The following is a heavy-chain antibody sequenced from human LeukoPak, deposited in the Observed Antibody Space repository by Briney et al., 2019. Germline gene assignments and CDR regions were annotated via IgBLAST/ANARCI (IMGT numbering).Heavy chain of an antibody. V-gene: IGHV4-31*03. CDR2: IYYSGST. Sequence: PSETLSLTCTVSRGSISNADYYWSGIRQHPGKGLEWIGYIYYSGSTYYNPSLKSRVTISVDTSKNQFSLKLSSVTAADTAVYYCASSYYYVFDYWGQGTLVTVSS. CDR3: ASSYYYVFDY. CDR1: RGSISNADYY. J-gene: IGHJ4*02. D-gene: IGHD3-10*02.